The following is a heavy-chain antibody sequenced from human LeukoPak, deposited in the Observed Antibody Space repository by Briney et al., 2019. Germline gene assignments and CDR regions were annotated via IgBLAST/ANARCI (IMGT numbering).Heavy chain of an antibody. CDR2: IKAYGREK. CDR1: GFTFSTYW. Sequence: GGSLRLSCAASGFTFSTYWMNWFRQTPGKGLEWVAKIKAYGREKHQVGSLEGRFTNSRDNAKNSLYLQMNSLRVEDTAVYYCARGGADRPDFWGQGTLVTVSS. J-gene: IGHJ4*02. CDR3: ARGGADRPDF. D-gene: IGHD1-26*01. V-gene: IGHV3-7*01.